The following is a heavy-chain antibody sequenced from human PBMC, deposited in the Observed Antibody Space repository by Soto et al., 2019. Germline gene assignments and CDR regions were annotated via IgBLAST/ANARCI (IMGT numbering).Heavy chain of an antibody. CDR3: ATLKTYYYGSANYSPFDP. CDR2: IYHSGNT. J-gene: IGHJ5*02. D-gene: IGHD3-10*01. V-gene: IGHV4-4*02. CDR1: GGSINSSNW. Sequence: QVQLQESGPGRVKPSGTLSLTCTISGGSINSSNWWSWVRQPPGKGLEWIAEIYHSGNTNYNPSLKSRVTVSIDKSKNQFSLILNSVTAADTAVYYCATLKTYYYGSANYSPFDPWGQGTLVTVSS.